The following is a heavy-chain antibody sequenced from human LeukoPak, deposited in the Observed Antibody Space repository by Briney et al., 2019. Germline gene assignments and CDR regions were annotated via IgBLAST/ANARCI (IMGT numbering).Heavy chain of an antibody. Sequence: SVKVSCKASGGTFSSYAISWVRQAPGQGLEWMGRIIPIFGTANYAQKFQGRVTITTDESTSTAYMELSSLRSEDTAVYYCARNDDSSGYYPSNFQHWGQAPWSPSPQ. CDR3: ARNDDSSGYYPSNFQH. CDR2: IIPIFGTA. V-gene: IGHV1-69*05. D-gene: IGHD3-22*01. CDR1: GGTFSSYA. J-gene: IGHJ1*01.